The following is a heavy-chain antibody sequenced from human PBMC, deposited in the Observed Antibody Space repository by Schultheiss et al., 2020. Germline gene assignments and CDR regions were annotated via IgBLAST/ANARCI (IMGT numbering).Heavy chain of an antibody. J-gene: IGHJ4*02. V-gene: IGHV3-23*01. CDR1: GFTFSSYA. Sequence: GGSLRLSCAASGFTFSSYAMSWVRQAPGKGLEWVSAISGSGGSTYYADSVKGRFTISRDNSKNTLYLQMNSLRAEDTAVYYCAKAPVGYSSGWYYFDYWGQGTLVTVSS. CDR2: ISGSGGST. D-gene: IGHD6-19*01. CDR3: AKAPVGYSSGWYYFDY.